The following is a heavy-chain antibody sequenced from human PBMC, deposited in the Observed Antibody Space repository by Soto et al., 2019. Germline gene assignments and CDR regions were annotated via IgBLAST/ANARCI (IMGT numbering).Heavy chain of an antibody. J-gene: IGHJ5*02. CDR1: GYTLTRYC. CDR3: ARDIVVAPSARGWFDP. CDR2: INPNSGAT. D-gene: IGHD2-2*01. Sequence: ASVKVSCKASGYTLTRYCIHWVRQAPGQGLEWMGIINPNSGATSYAQKFQDRVTMTRDTSTGTVYMELSSLRSEDTAVYYCARDIVVAPSARGWFDPWGQGTLVTVSS. V-gene: IGHV1-46*01.